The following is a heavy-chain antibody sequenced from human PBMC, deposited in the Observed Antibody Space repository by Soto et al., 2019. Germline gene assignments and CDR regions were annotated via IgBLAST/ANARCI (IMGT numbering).Heavy chain of an antibody. CDR2: LDDRGTA. CDR3: ARESGAGGVDP. V-gene: IGHV4-31*03. Sequence: QVQLQESGPGLVKPSQTLSLTCSVFGGSISSVNYYWNWIRQYPGEGLEWIGHLDDRGTAYFNPSLRSRITISLDTAKSQFSLKLNSVTAADTAVFYCARESGAGGVDPWRQGTLVTVSS. J-gene: IGHJ5*02. CDR1: GGSISSVNYY. D-gene: IGHD3-16*01.